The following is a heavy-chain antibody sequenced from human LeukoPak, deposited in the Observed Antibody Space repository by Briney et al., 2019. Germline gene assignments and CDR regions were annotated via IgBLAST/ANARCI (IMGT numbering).Heavy chain of an antibody. Sequence: GASVKVSCKASGYTFTSYYMHWVRQAPGQGLEWMGIINPSGGSTSYAQKFQGRVTMTRDTSTSTAYMELSSLRAEDTAVYYCARDRIAVAGISAFDIWGQGTMVTVSS. CDR2: INPSGGST. CDR1: GYTFTSYY. D-gene: IGHD6-19*01. J-gene: IGHJ3*02. V-gene: IGHV1-46*01. CDR3: ARDRIAVAGISAFDI.